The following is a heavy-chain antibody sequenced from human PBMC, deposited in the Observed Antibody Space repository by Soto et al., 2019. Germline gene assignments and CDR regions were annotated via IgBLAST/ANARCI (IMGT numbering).Heavy chain of an antibody. CDR3: ATAPNYYDSSAYYYYYYGMDV. V-gene: IGHV1-69*06. CDR1: GGTFSSYA. D-gene: IGHD3-22*01. J-gene: IGHJ6*02. CDR2: IIPIFGTA. Sequence: VASVKVSCEASGGTFSSYAISWVRQAPGQGLEWMGGIIPIFGTANYAQKFQGRVTITADKSTSTAYMELSSLRSEDTAVYYCATAPNYYDSSAYYYYYYGMDVWGQGTTVTVSS.